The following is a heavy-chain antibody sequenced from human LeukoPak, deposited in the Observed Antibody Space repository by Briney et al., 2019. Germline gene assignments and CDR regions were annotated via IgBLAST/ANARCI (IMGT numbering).Heavy chain of an antibody. CDR1: GFTVSSNN. CDR3: ARDPTIYGDYGYYYYGMDV. CDR2: IYSGGST. D-gene: IGHD4-17*01. Sequence: GGSLRLSCAASGFTVSSNNMSWVRQAPGKGLEWVSVIYSGGSTYYADSVKGRFTISRDNSKNTLYLQMNSLRAEDTAVYYCARDPTIYGDYGYYYYGMDVWGQGTTVTVSS. J-gene: IGHJ6*02. V-gene: IGHV3-53*01.